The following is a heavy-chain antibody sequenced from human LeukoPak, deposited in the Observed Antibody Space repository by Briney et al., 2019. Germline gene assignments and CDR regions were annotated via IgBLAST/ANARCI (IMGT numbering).Heavy chain of an antibody. J-gene: IGHJ5*02. CDR1: GGTFSSYA. CDR3: ARGDYYDSSGYPPYNWFDP. CDR2: IIPIFGTA. D-gene: IGHD3-22*01. V-gene: IGHV1-69*01. Sequence: SVKVSCKASGGTFSSYAISWVRQAPGQGLEWMGGIIPIFGTANYAQKFQGRVTITADESTSTAYMELSSLRSEDTAVYYCARGDYYDSSGYPPYNWFDPGGQGTLVTVPS.